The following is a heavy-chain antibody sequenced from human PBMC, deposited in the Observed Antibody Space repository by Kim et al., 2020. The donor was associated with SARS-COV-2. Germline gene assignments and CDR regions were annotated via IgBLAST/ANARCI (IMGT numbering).Heavy chain of an antibody. V-gene: IGHV4-39*01. CDR2: IYYSGSN. CDR1: GGSISSSSYY. D-gene: IGHD3-16*02. CDR3: AGHPLMITFGGVIVMGPDY. Sequence: SETLSLTCTVSGGSISSSSYYWGWIRQPPGKGLEWIGSIYYSGSNYDNPSLKSRATISVDTSKNQFSLKLSCVTAADTAVYYCAGHPLMITFGGVIVMGPDYGGQGTLVPVSS. J-gene: IGHJ4*02.